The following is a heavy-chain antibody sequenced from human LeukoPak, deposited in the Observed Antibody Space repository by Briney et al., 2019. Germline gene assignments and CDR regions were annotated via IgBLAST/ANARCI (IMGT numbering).Heavy chain of an antibody. D-gene: IGHD5-18*01. CDR3: TTELLCXDTAXXTCLDY. CDR2: IKSKTDGGTT. CDR1: GFTFSNAW. J-gene: IGHJ4*02. V-gene: IGHV3-15*07. Sequence: PGGSLRLSCAASGFTFSNAWMNWVRQAPGKGLEWVGRIKSKTDGGTTDYAAPVKGRFTISRDDSKNTLYLQMNSLKTEDTAVYYCTTELLCXDTAXXTCLDYWGQXXXXXVSS.